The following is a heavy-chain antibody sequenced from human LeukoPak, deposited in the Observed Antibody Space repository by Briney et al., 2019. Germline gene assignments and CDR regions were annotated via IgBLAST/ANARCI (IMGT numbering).Heavy chain of an antibody. J-gene: IGHJ3*02. CDR2: ISYDGSNK. CDR3: AKVFSTYGSGSRAFDI. V-gene: IGHV3-30*18. Sequence: PGRSLRLSCAASGFIFSNYGMHWVRQAPGKGLEWVAVISYDGSNKYYADSVKGRFTISRDNSKNTLYLQMNSLRAEDTAVYYCAKVFSTYGSGSRAFDIWGQGTMVTVSS. CDR1: GFIFSNYG. D-gene: IGHD3-10*01.